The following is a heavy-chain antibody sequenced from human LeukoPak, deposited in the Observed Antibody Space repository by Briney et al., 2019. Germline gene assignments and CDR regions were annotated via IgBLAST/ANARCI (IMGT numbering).Heavy chain of an antibody. V-gene: IGHV4-59*01. Sequence: PSETLSLTCTVSGGSISSYYWSWIRQPPGKGLEWIGYIYYSGSTNYNPSPKSRVTISVDTSKNQFSLKLSSVTAADTAVYYCASHYCSSTSCPNNWFDPWGQGTLVTVSS. CDR1: GGSISSYY. J-gene: IGHJ5*02. CDR3: ASHYCSSTSCPNNWFDP. D-gene: IGHD2-2*01. CDR2: IYYSGST.